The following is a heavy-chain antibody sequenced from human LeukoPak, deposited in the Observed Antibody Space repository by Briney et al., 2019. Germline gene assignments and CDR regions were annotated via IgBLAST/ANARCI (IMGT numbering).Heavy chain of an antibody. J-gene: IGHJ3*02. CDR3: ARDIKGQYQDAFDI. CDR2: ISSSSSTI. Sequence: GGSLRLSCAASGFTFSSYSMNWVRQAPGKGLEWVSYISSSSSTIYYADSVKGRFTISRGNAKNSVYLQMNSLRAEDTAVYYCARDIKGQYQDAFDIWGQGTMVTVSS. D-gene: IGHD2-2*01. CDR1: GFTFSSYS. V-gene: IGHV3-48*04.